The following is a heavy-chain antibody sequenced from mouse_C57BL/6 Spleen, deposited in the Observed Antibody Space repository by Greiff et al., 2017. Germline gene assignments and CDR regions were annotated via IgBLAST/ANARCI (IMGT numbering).Heavy chain of an antibody. CDR1: GFPITSGYY. D-gene: IGHD2-5*01. CDR2: ITHSGET. Sequence: VQLVESGPGLVKPSQSLFLTCSITGFPITSGYYWIWIRQSPGKPLEWMGYITHSGETFYNPSLQSPISITRETSKNQFFLQLNSVTTEDTAMYYCAGGYSNYRDWYFDVWGTGTTVTVSS. J-gene: IGHJ1*03. V-gene: IGHV12-3*01. CDR3: AGGYSNYRDWYFDV.